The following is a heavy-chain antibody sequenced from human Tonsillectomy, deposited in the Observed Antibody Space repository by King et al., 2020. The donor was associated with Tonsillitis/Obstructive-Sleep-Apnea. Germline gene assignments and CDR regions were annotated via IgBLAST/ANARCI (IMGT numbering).Heavy chain of an antibody. Sequence: QLVQSGAEVKRPGASVKVSCKASGYTFTGYYMHWVRQAPGQGLEWMGWINPNSGGTNSAQKFQGRFTMTRDTSISTAYMELSRLTSDDTAVYYCAREHGPAPSYAFDIWGQGTMVTVSS. CDR2: INPNSGGT. J-gene: IGHJ3*02. V-gene: IGHV1-2*02. CDR3: AREHGPAPSYAFDI. CDR1: GYTFTGYY. D-gene: IGHD2-2*01.